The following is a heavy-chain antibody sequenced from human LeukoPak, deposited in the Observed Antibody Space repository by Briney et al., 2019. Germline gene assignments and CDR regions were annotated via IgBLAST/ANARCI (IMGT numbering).Heavy chain of an antibody. CDR1: GFMFSNFA. V-gene: IGHV3-23*01. J-gene: IGHJ4*02. CDR2: IYYSGGNT. D-gene: IGHD2-2*01. Sequence: PGGSLRLSCAASGFMFSNFAMSWVRQAPGKGLEWVSTIYYSGGNTYSADSVKGRFTISRDNAKNTLYLQMNSLRAEDTAVYHCAKGQGQAVVPRRFDNWGQGTLVTVSS. CDR3: AKGQGQAVVPRRFDN.